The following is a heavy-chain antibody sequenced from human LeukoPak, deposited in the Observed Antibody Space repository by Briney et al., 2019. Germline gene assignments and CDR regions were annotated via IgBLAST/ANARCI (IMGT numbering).Heavy chain of an antibody. D-gene: IGHD1-26*01. CDR1: GYSIGSGNY. CDR2: VWHSGTT. J-gene: IGHJ6*03. Sequence: SETLSLTCTVSGYSIGSGNYWGWIRQPPGKGLEWIGSVWHSGTTYYNPSLERRVTMSVDTSKNQFSLRLSSVTAADTAVYYCARYGSYYYYYMDVWGKGTTVTVSS. V-gene: IGHV4-38-2*02. CDR3: ARYGSYYYYYMDV.